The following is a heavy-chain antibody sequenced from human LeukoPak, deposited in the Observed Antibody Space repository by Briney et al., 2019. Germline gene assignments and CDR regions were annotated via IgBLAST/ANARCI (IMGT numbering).Heavy chain of an antibody. CDR1: GGSFSGYY. J-gene: IGHJ5*02. CDR3: ARLHRGYSGYVARWFDP. Sequence: KPSETLSLTCAVYGGSFSGYYWSWIRQPPGKGLEWIGEINHSGSTNYNPSLKSRVTISVDTSKNQFSLKLSSVTAADTAVYYCARLHRGYSGYVARWFDPWGQGTLVTVSS. V-gene: IGHV4-34*01. CDR2: INHSGST. D-gene: IGHD5-12*01.